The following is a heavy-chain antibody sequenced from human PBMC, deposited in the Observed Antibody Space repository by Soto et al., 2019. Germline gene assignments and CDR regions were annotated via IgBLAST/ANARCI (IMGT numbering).Heavy chain of an antibody. J-gene: IGHJ6*02. Sequence: GGSLRLSCAASGFTFSSYGMHWVRQAPGKGLEWVAVIWYDGSNKYYADSVKGRFTISRDNSKNTLYLQINSLRAEDTAVYYCARAYYYYGSGSYYEDYYYYGMDVWGQGTTVTVSS. CDR3: ARAYYYYGSGSYYEDYYYYGMDV. CDR2: IWYDGSNK. V-gene: IGHV3-33*01. D-gene: IGHD3-10*01. CDR1: GFTFSSYG.